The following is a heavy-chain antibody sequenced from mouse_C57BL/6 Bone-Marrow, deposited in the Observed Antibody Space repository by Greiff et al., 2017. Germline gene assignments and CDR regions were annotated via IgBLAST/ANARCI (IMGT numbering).Heavy chain of an antibody. CDR1: GFTFSSYG. V-gene: IGHV5-6*02. J-gene: IGHJ3*01. Sequence: EVKLVESGGDLVKPGGSLKLSCAASGFTFSSYGMSWVRQTPDKRLEWVATISSGGSYTYYPDSVKGRFTISRDNAKNTLYLQMSSLKSEDTAMYYCARPSRFSWFAYWGQGTLVTVSA. CDR3: ARPSRFSWFAY. CDR2: ISSGGSYT.